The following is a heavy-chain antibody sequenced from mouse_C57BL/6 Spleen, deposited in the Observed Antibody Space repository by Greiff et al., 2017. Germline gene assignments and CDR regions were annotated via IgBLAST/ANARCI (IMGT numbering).Heavy chain of an antibody. D-gene: IGHD3-2*02. J-gene: IGHJ3*01. CDR1: GYAFSSSW. V-gene: IGHV1-82*01. CDR2: IYPGDGDT. Sequence: VQRVESGPELVKPGASVKISCKASGYAFSSSWMNWVKQRPGKGLEWIGRIYPGDGDTNYNGKFKGKATLTADKSSSTAYMQLRSRTSEDSAVYFCARGAQAKTGFAYWGQGALVTVYA. CDR3: ARGAQAKTGFAY.